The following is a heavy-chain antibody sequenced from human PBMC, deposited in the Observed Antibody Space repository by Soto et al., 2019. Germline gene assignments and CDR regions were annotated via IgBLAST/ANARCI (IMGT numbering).Heavy chain of an antibody. D-gene: IGHD6-19*01. Sequence: EVQLVESGGGLVQPGGSLTLSCAASGFTFSNYWMHWVRQAPGKGLVWVSRINSDGSSTTYADSVKGRFTISRDNAKNTLDLEMNSLRAEDTDLYYCARRGAGFDIWGQGTMVTVSS. J-gene: IGHJ3*02. V-gene: IGHV3-74*01. CDR1: GFTFSNYW. CDR3: ARRGAGFDI. CDR2: INSDGSST.